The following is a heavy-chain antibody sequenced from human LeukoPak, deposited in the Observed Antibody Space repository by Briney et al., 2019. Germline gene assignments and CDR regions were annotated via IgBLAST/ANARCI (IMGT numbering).Heavy chain of an antibody. J-gene: IGHJ6*03. CDR2: IGTASDT. Sequence: GGSLRLSCAASGFTFSSFDMHWVRQPTGQGLEWVSTIGTASDTYYPGSVEGRFTLSRDNAKNSLYLQMNSLTAGDTAVYYCARRPPRGKYYYIDVWGKGTTVTVSS. V-gene: IGHV3-13*01. D-gene: IGHD1-1*01. CDR3: ARRPPRGKYYYIDV. CDR1: GFTFSSFD.